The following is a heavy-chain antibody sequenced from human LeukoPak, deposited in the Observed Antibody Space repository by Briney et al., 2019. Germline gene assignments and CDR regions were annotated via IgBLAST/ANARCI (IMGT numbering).Heavy chain of an antibody. J-gene: IGHJ6*02. CDR2: ISYDGSNK. D-gene: IGHD6-13*01. V-gene: IGHV3-30-3*01. CDR3: FSMSAAGPPYYYYGMDV. CDR1: GFTFSSYA. Sequence: PGRSLRLSCAASGFTFSSYAMHWVRQAPGKGLEWVAVISYDGSNKYYADSVKGRFTISRDNSKNTLYLQMNSLRAEDTAVYYCFSMSAAGPPYYYYGMDVWGQGTTVTVSS.